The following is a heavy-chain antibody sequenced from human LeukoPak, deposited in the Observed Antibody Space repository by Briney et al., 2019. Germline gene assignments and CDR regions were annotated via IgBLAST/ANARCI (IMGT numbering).Heavy chain of an antibody. CDR1: GFTFIS. CDR3: AKHGRGYYFDY. V-gene: IGHV3-30*02. CDR2: IRYDGSNE. J-gene: IGHJ4*02. Sequence: GGSLRLSCAASGFTFISIHWVRQAPGKGLEWVAFIRYDGSNEYYADSVKGRFTISRGNSKNTLYLQMNSLRAEDTAVYYCAKHGRGYYFDYWGQGTLVTVSS.